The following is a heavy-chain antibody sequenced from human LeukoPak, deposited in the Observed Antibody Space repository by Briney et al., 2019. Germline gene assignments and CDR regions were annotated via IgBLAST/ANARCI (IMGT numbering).Heavy chain of an antibody. CDR2: IKQDGSEK. Sequence: GGSLRLSCAASGFTFISYWMSWVRQAPGKGLEWVANIKQDGSEKYYVDSVKGRFTISRDNAKNSLYLQMNSLRAEDTAVYYCARDNGYCTNGVCFHYYMDVWGKGTTVAVSS. CDR3: ARDNGYCTNGVCFHYYMDV. J-gene: IGHJ6*03. V-gene: IGHV3-7*01. CDR1: GFTFISYW. D-gene: IGHD2-8*01.